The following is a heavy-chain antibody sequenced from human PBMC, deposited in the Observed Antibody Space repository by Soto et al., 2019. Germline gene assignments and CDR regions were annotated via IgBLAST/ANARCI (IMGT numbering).Heavy chain of an antibody. CDR3: ASRTNWGSFGS. CDR2: IYHSGST. CDR1: GDSITSSHW. J-gene: IGHJ4*02. V-gene: IGHV4-4*02. D-gene: IGHD7-27*01. Sequence: QVQLQESGPGLVKPSGTLSLTCAVSGDSITSSHWWSWVRQPPGKGLEWIGEIYHSGSTNYNPSLKSRLTISVDKSKNHFSLKVSSGTAADTAVYYCASRTNWGSFGSWGQGTLVTVSS.